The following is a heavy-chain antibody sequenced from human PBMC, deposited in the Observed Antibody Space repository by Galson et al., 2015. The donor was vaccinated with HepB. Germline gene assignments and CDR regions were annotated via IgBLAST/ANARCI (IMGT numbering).Heavy chain of an antibody. V-gene: IGHV1-18*01. J-gene: IGHJ3*02. CDR2: ISGYNGNT. Sequence: SVKVSCKASGYTFTRYGINWVRQAPGQGLEWMGWISGYNGNTNYAQKHQGRVTLTTDTSTSTAYMELRSLRSDDTAVYYCARGMSTVAFDIWGHGTTVTVSS. CDR1: GYTFTRYG. CDR3: ARGMSTVAFDI. D-gene: IGHD4-11*01.